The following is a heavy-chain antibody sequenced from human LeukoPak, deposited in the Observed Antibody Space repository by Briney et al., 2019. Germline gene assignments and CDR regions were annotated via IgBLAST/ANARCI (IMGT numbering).Heavy chain of an antibody. J-gene: IGHJ4*02. CDR2: INQDESKK. CDR3: ARDPNILMGANFHS. CDR1: GFTFSTYA. D-gene: IGHD1-26*01. Sequence: GGSLRLSCAASGFTFSTYAMNWVRQAPGKGLEWVANINQDESKKYYVDSVKGRFTISRDNAKNSLYLQMDSLRAEDTAVYYCARDPNILMGANFHSWGQGTLVTVSS. V-gene: IGHV3-7*01.